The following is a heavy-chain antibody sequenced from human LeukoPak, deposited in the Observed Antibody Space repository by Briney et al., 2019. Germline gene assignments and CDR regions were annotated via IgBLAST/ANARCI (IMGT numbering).Heavy chain of an antibody. CDR2: TYYRSKRFN. Sequence: SQTLSLTCDISGDSVSSNNAAWNWIRQSPSRGLEWLGSTYYRSKRFNDYAVSVDSRILITPDTSKNQFSLQLNSVTAEDTAVYYCARGDSSIAVTGTAFDYWGQGTLVSVSS. D-gene: IGHD6-19*01. CDR1: GDSVSSNNAA. CDR3: ARGDSSIAVTGTAFDY. V-gene: IGHV6-1*01. J-gene: IGHJ4*02.